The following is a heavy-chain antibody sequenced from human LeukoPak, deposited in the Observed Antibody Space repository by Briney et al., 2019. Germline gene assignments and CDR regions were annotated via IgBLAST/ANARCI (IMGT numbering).Heavy chain of an antibody. V-gene: IGHV4-59*01. J-gene: IGHJ6*03. CDR3: ARFPGGAEYRHYYYMDV. CDR2: IYYSETT. D-gene: IGHD1-14*01. Sequence: SETLSLTCSVSGGSISNYFWSWIRQPPGKGLECIGFIYYSETTNYNPSFKSRVTISVDTSKNQFSLKLNSVTAADTAVYYCARFPGGAEYRHYYYMDVWGKGTTVTISS. CDR1: GGSISNYF.